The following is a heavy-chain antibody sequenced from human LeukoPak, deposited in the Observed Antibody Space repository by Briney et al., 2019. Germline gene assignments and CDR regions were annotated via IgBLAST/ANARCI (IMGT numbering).Heavy chain of an antibody. D-gene: IGHD3/OR15-3a*01. CDR3: ARRRKGAGLNCFDP. CDR1: GGSISSSSYL. J-gene: IGHJ5*02. CDR2: IYYSGSS. Sequence: SETLSLTCTVSGGSISSSSYLWGWIRQPPGKGLEWIGNIYYSGSSYYNPSLKSRVTISVDTSKNQFSLKVSSVTAADTAIYYCARRRKGAGLNCFDPWGQGTLVIVSS. V-gene: IGHV4-39*01.